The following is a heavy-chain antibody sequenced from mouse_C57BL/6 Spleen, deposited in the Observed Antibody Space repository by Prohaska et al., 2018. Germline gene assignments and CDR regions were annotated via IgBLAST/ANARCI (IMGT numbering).Heavy chain of an antibody. CDR2: INPINGGT. J-gene: IGHJ4*01. Sequence: HGKSLEWIGYINPINGGTSYNQKFKGKATLTVNKSSSTAYMELRSLTSEDSAVYYCAREWVITTVVATNAMDYWGQGTSVTVSS. CDR3: AREWVITTVVATNAMDY. D-gene: IGHD1-1*01. V-gene: IGHV1-22*01.